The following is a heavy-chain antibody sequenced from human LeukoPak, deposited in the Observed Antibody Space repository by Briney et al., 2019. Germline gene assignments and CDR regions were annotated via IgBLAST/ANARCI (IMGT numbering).Heavy chain of an antibody. CDR3: ARYWGGVWGSCLVGYYYYYMDV. Sequence: SQTLSLTCTVFGGSISSGDYYWSWIRQPPGKGLEWIGYIYYSGSTNYNPSLKSRVTISVDTSKNQFSLKLSSVTAADTAVYYCARYWGGVWGSCLVGYYYYYMDVWGKGTTVTVSS. J-gene: IGHJ6*03. V-gene: IGHV4-61*08. D-gene: IGHD3-16*01. CDR2: IYYSGST. CDR1: GGSISSGDYY.